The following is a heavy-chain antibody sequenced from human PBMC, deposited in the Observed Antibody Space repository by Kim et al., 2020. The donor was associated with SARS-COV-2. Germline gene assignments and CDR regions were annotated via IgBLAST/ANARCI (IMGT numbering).Heavy chain of an antibody. CDR2: IYYGGNT. J-gene: IGHJ4*02. D-gene: IGHD7-27*01. Sequence: SETLSLTCTVSGDSITSGGYYWNWIRQQPGKGLEWIGSIYYGGNTHYIPSLKSRLTISVDTSKNHFSLNLNSATAADTAVYYCVRDDSLGGFDDWGQGILVTVSA. CDR1: GDSITSGGYY. CDR3: VRDDSLGGFDD. V-gene: IGHV4-31*03.